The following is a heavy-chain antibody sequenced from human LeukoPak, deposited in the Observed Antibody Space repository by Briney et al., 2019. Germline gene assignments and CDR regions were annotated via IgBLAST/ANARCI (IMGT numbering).Heavy chain of an antibody. CDR1: GYTFTGYY. Sequence: ASVKVSCKASGYTFTGYYMHWVRQAPGQGLEWMGWINPNSGGTNYAQKFQGRVTMTRDTSISTAYMELSSLRSEDTAVYYCARTLRITMVRGANDAFDIWGQGTMVTVSS. V-gene: IGHV1-2*02. CDR2: INPNSGGT. D-gene: IGHD3-10*01. CDR3: ARTLRITMVRGANDAFDI. J-gene: IGHJ3*02.